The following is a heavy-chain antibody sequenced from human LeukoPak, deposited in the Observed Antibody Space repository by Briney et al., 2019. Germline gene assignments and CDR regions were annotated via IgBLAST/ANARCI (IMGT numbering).Heavy chain of an antibody. Sequence: ASVKVSCKASGYTFTSYAMHWVRQAPGQRLEWMGWINAGNGNIKYSQKFQGRVTITRDTSASTAYMELSSLRSEDTAVYYCAREGAIYGSGSYDEYYYYYYGMDVWGQGTTVTVSS. D-gene: IGHD3-10*01. CDR3: AREGAIYGSGSYDEYYYYYYGMDV. J-gene: IGHJ6*02. CDR1: GYTFTSYA. V-gene: IGHV1-3*01. CDR2: INAGNGNI.